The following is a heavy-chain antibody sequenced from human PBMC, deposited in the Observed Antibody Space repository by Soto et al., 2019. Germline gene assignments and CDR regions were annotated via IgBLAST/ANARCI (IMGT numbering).Heavy chain of an antibody. CDR3: ARGRSSSGYYYYYHGMDV. J-gene: IGHJ6*02. V-gene: IGHV1-69*13. CDR2: IIPIFGTA. Sequence: GASVKVSCKASGGTFSSYAISWVRQAPGQGLEWMGGIIPIFGTANYAQKFQGRVTITADESTSTAYMELSSLRSEDTAVYYCARGRSSSGYYYYYHGMDVWGQGTTVTVSS. D-gene: IGHD3-22*01. CDR1: GGTFSSYA.